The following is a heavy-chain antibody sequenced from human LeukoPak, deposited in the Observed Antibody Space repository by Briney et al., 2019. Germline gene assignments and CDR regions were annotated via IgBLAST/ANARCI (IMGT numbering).Heavy chain of an antibody. Sequence: GGSLRLSCAASGFTFSTNAMSWVRQAPGKGLEWVSGISSGDNTYYVDSVKGRFTISRDNSKNTLFLQMNSLRAEDTAVYYCAKDRVTVTTRGAFDYWGQGTLVTVSS. V-gene: IGHV3-23*01. CDR2: ISSGDNT. CDR3: AKDRVTVTTRGAFDY. CDR1: GFTFSTNA. J-gene: IGHJ4*02. D-gene: IGHD4-17*01.